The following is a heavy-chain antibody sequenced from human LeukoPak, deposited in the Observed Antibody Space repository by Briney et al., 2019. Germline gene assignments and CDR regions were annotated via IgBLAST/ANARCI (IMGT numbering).Heavy chain of an antibody. Sequence: PSETLSLTCTVSGGSISSSSYYWGWIRQPPGKGLEWIGSIYYSGSTYYNPSLKSRITISVDTSKNHFSLKLSSVTAADTAVYYCARGSFWSGRFEYWGQGTLVTVSA. D-gene: IGHD3-3*01. CDR1: GGSISSSSYY. CDR3: ARGSFWSGRFEY. J-gene: IGHJ4*02. CDR2: IYYSGST. V-gene: IGHV4-39*07.